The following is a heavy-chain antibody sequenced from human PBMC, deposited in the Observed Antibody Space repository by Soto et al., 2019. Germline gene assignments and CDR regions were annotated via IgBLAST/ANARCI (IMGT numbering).Heavy chain of an antibody. Sequence: EVQLVESGGGLVQPGGSLRLSCAASGFTFSSYWMHWVRQAPGKGLVWVSRINSDGSSTSYADSVKGRCTISRDNAKNTLYLQMNSLRAEDTAVYYCARSGGDYGDYYYYMDVWGKGTTVTVSS. J-gene: IGHJ6*03. CDR1: GFTFSSYW. V-gene: IGHV3-74*01. D-gene: IGHD4-17*01. CDR2: INSDGSST. CDR3: ARSGGDYGDYYYYMDV.